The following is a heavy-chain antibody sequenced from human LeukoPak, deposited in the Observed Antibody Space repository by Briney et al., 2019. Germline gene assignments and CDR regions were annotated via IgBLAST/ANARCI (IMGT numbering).Heavy chain of an antibody. V-gene: IGHV4-4*07. J-gene: IGHJ5*02. D-gene: IGHD4-17*01. CDR2: IKTSGST. Sequence: SETLSLTCTVSGGSISTYYWSWIRQPVGRGLEWIGHIKTSGSTHYNPSLRSRITMSVDTSKNQFSLKLSSVTAADTAVYYCARHPGYGDYENPWGQGTLVTVSS. CDR1: GGSISTYY. CDR3: ARHPGYGDYENP.